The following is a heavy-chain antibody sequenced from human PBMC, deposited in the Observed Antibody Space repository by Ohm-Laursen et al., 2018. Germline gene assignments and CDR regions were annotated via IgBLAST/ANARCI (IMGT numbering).Heavy chain of an antibody. D-gene: IGHD6-13*01. CDR3: ARGYSNSWYPPTHWYFDL. J-gene: IGHJ2*01. V-gene: IGHV4-39*01. CDR1: GGPGSSNSYY. Sequence: PSETLSLTCTVSGGPGSSNSYYWGWIRQPPGKGLEWIGSISYSGSTYYNPSLESRVTISVNTAKNQFSLKLSSVTAADTAVYHCARGYSNSWYPPTHWYFDLWGRGTLVTVSS. CDR2: ISYSGST.